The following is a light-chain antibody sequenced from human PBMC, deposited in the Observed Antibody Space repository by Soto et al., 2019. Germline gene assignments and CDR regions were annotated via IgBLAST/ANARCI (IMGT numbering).Light chain of an antibody. V-gene: IGKV1-39*01. CDR2: AAS. Sequence: DIQMTQSPASLSASVGDRVTITCRASQSISNYLYWYQQKPGKAPNLLIYAASSFRSGVPSRFSGSGSGTDFNLTISSLQPEDCATYSCQQFYTTLFTFGPGTNVEIK. CDR3: QQFYTTLFT. CDR1: QSISNY. J-gene: IGKJ3*01.